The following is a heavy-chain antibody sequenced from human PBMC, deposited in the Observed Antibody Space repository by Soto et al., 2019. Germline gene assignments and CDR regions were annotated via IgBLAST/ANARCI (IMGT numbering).Heavy chain of an antibody. V-gene: IGHV3-30*03. CDR1: GFTFSYYG. J-gene: IGHJ6*02. D-gene: IGHD5-12*01. CDR3: SRALRSAYDPGYYGMDA. Sequence: QVQLVESGGGVVQPGRSLRLSCAASGFTFSYYGMHWVRQAPGKGLEWVSFISYDGRNTDFADSVKGRFTVSRDDSKSTLYLQMNSLRADDTAVYYCSRALRSAYDPGYYGMDAWGQGTTVSVSS. CDR2: ISYDGRNT.